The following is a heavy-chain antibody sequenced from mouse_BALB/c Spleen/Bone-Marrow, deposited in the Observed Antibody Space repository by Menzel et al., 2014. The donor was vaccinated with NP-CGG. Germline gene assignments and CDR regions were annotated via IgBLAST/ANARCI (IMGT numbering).Heavy chain of an antibody. CDR1: GYTFTDYA. Sequence: VQLQESGPELVRPGVSVKISCKGSGYTFTDYAMHWVKQSHAKSLEWIGVISTYNGNTNYNQKFKGKATMTVDKSSSTAYMELVRLTSEDSAIYYCARSTMITTYAMDYWGQGTSVTVSS. CDR3: ARSTMITTYAMDY. J-gene: IGHJ4*01. V-gene: IGHV1-67*01. D-gene: IGHD2-4*01. CDR2: ISTYNGNT.